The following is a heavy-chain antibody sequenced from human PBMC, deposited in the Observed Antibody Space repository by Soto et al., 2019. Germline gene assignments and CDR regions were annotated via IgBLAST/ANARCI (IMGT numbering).Heavy chain of an antibody. D-gene: IGHD3-22*01. J-gene: IGHJ1*01. Sequence: PGESLKISCKGSGYSFTSYWIGWVRQMPGKGLEWMGFIYPGDSDTRYSPSFQGQVTISADKSISTAYLQWSSLKASDTGMYYCARQGYYDSSGYLSPPSAEYFQHWGQGTLVTVSS. CDR1: GYSFTSYW. CDR3: ARQGYYDSSGYLSPPSAEYFQH. CDR2: IYPGDSDT. V-gene: IGHV5-51*01.